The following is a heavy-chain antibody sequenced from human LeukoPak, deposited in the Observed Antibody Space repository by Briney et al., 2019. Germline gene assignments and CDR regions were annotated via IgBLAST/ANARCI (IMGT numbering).Heavy chain of an antibody. J-gene: IGHJ4*02. CDR2: IKVDGSEK. V-gene: IGHV3-7*01. D-gene: IGHD6-19*01. Sequence: QPGGSLRPSCAVSGSTLSRYWMTWVRQAPGKGLEWVANIKVDGSEKYYVDAVKGRFTISRDNSNSMVYLQMTSLRLEDTAVYYCARIAVACFDYWGQGTLVTVSS. CDR3: ARIAVACFDY. CDR1: GSTLSRYW.